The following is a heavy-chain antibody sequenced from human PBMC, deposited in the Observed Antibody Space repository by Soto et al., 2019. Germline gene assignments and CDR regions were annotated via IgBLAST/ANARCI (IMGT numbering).Heavy chain of an antibody. CDR2: ISSSSSYI. D-gene: IGHD3-22*01. J-gene: IGHJ4*02. CDR1: GFTFSSYS. V-gene: IGHV3-21*01. CDR3: TRVLWEYYDDSSGYYLVGFVDY. Sequence: GGSLRLSCAASGFTFSSYSMNWVRQAPGKGLEWVSSISSSSSYIYYADSVKGRFTISRDNAKNSLYLQMNSLRAEDTAEYYCTRVLWEYYDDSSGYYLVGFVDYWGQGTLVTVSS.